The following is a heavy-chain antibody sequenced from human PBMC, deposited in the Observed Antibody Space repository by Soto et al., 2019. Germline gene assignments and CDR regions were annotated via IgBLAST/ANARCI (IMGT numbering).Heavy chain of an antibody. D-gene: IGHD3-3*01. V-gene: IGHV5-51*01. Sequence: GESLKISCKGSGYNFAGYWIAWVRQMPGKGLELMGIIYPSDSDTRYRPSFQGQVTISADKSISSAYLQWSSLRASDTAMYYCARGGVSTSTFVYRGQGTPVTVST. CDR2: IYPSDSDT. CDR1: GYNFAGYW. CDR3: ARGGVSTSTFVY. J-gene: IGHJ4*02.